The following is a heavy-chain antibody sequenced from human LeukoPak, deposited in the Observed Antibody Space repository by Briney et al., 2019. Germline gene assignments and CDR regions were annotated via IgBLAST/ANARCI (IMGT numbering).Heavy chain of an antibody. CDR2: IYYSGST. V-gene: IGHV4-39*01. J-gene: IGHJ4*01. CDR1: GVSISSSYYY. CDR3: AKSGGYGLIDY. Sequence: SETLSLTCIVSGVSISSSYYYWGWVRQPPGKGLEWIGSIYYSGSTYYNSSLKSRVTISIDTSKNQVSLNLTSMTAADTAVYYCAKSGGYGLIDYWGQGTLVTVSS. D-gene: IGHD1-26*01.